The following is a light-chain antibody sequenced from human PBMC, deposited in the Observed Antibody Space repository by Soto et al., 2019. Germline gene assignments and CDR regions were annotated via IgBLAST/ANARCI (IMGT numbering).Light chain of an antibody. CDR2: DTS. J-gene: IGKJ5*01. Sequence: EVVLTESAATLYLAPGERATLSCRASQFLSSYLAWYQQKPGQPPRLLIYDTSNRATGIPARFSGSRSGTDFTLTISSLEPEDFGVYFCHQRNKFGQGTRLEIK. V-gene: IGKV3-11*01. CDR3: HQRNK. CDR1: QFLSSY.